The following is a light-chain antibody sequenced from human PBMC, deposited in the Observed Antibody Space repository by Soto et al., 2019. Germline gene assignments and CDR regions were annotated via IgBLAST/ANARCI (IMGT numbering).Light chain of an antibody. CDR2: DAS. Sequence: EIVLTQSPATLSLSPGERATLSCRASQSVGTYLAWYQQKPGQAPRLLMYDASNRATGIPARFSGGGSGTDFTLTISSLGPEDFAVYYCQGRSNWAWTFGQGTKVEIK. V-gene: IGKV3-11*01. J-gene: IGKJ1*01. CDR3: QGRSNWAWT. CDR1: QSVGTY.